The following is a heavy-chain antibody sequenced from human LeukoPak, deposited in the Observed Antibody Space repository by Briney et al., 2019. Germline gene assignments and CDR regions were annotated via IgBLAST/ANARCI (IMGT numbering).Heavy chain of an antibody. J-gene: IGHJ4*02. D-gene: IGHD3-10*01. CDR1: GFTFSGYG. CDR2: IRSDGSNK. V-gene: IGHV3-30*02. CDR3: AKGRFGELWGDYFDY. Sequence: PGGSLRLSCAASGFTFSGYGMHWVRQAPGKGLEWVAFIRSDGSNKYYTVSVKGRFTISTDISKSTLYLQMNSLRAEDTAVYYCAKGRFGELWGDYFDYWGQGTLDTVSS.